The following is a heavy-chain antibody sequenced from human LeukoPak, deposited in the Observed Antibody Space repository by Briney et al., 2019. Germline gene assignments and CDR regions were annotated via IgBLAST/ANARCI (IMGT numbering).Heavy chain of an antibody. CDR3: ARIFIRNGYSSYFDC. CDR2: ILTSGST. V-gene: IGHV4-4*09. D-gene: IGHD5-18*01. CDR1: GGSISSYH. Sequence: SETLSLTCTVSGGSISSYHWSWVRQPPGKGLEWIGYILTSGSTNYNPSLKSRVSISVDTSRNQFSLRLRPVTAADTAVYYCARIFIRNGYSSYFDCWGQGTLVTVSS. J-gene: IGHJ4*02.